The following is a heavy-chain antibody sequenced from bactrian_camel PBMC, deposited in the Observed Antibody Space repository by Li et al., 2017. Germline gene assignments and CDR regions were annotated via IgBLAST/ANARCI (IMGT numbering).Heavy chain of an antibody. CDR1: GFSFTRGC. V-gene: IGHV3S67*01. Sequence: VQLVESGGGSVQPGGSLRLSCAASGFSFTRGCMGWFRHAPGKEREKVATIHTDGTTSYADFVKGRFTISKDNAKNTLYLHMNTLKPEDTAKYYCAIDRVARCGGTWSQRCQGTQVTVS. J-gene: IGHJ4*01. D-gene: IGHD2*01. CDR2: IHTDGTT.